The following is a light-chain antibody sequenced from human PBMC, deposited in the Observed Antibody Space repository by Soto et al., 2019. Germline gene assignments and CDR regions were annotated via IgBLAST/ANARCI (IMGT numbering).Light chain of an antibody. Sequence: EIVLTQSPGTVSLSPGESATLSCRASQSVGSNYLAWYQQKPGQAPRLLIYGASFRATGIPDRFSGSVSGTDFTLSISRLEPEDFAVYYCQQYSSSSYTFGQGNKLEIK. CDR2: GAS. CDR1: QSVGSNY. J-gene: IGKJ2*01. CDR3: QQYSSSSYT. V-gene: IGKV3-20*01.